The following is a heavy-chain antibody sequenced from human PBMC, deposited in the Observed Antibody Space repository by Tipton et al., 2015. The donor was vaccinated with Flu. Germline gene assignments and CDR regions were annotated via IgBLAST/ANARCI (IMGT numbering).Heavy chain of an antibody. CDR2: INWNGGTT. V-gene: IGHV3-20*04. D-gene: IGHD3-16*01. CDR1: GFTFDDYG. J-gene: IGHJ4*02. CDR3: ARDRTRLASPLDY. Sequence: SLRLSCAASGFTFDDYGMSWVRQAPGKGLEWVSGINWNGGTTGYADSVKGRFIISRDNAKNSLSLQMNSLRAEDTALYFRARDRTRLASPLDYWGQGTLVTVSS.